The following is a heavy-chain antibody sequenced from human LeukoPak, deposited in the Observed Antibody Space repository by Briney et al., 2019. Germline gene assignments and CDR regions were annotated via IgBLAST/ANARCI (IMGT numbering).Heavy chain of an antibody. Sequence: PSETLSLTCAVSGGSLSPHYWSWIRRPLGKGLEWIGGINNRGTTNYSPSLRGRATISVDTSKNQFSLRLTSVTAADTAVYYCAREGLSYGDYGRAIDYWGQGTLVTVSS. V-gene: IGHV4-34*01. CDR3: AREGLSYGDYGRAIDY. CDR1: GGSLSPHY. CDR2: INNRGTT. J-gene: IGHJ4*02. D-gene: IGHD4-17*01.